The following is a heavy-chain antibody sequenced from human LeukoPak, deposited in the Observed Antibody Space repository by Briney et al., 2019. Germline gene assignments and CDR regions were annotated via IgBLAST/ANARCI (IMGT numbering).Heavy chain of an antibody. CDR1: GFTFSSYG. Sequence: GGSLRLSCAASGFTFSSYGMHWVRQAPGKGLEWVAFIRYDGSNKYYADSVKGRFTISRDNSKNTLYLQMNSLRAEDTAVYYCAKDRSPMVRGVTNWFDPWGQGTLVTVSS. J-gene: IGHJ5*02. D-gene: IGHD3-10*01. CDR2: IRYDGSNK. V-gene: IGHV3-30*02. CDR3: AKDRSPMVRGVTNWFDP.